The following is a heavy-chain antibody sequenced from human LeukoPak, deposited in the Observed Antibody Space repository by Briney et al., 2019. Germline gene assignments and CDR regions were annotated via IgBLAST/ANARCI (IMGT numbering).Heavy chain of an antibody. J-gene: IGHJ4*02. V-gene: IGHV4-34*01. CDR2: INHSGST. Sequence: SETLSLTCAVYGGSFSGYYWSWIRQPPGKGLEWIGEINHSGSTNYNPSLKSRVTISVDTSKNQFSLKLSSVTAADTAVYYCARHSNSNIVLMVYAPGYFDYWGQGTLVTVSS. CDR3: ARHSNSNIVLMVYAPGYFDY. D-gene: IGHD2-8*01. CDR1: GGSFSGYY.